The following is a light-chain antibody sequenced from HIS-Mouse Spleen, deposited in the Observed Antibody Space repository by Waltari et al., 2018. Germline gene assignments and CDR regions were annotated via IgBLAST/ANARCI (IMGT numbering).Light chain of an antibody. CDR1: SSAVGSYNL. Sequence: QSALTQPASVSGSPGQSITISCTGTSSAVGSYNLFSWYQQHPGNAPKLMIYEGRKRPSGISNRCAGYKSGNTASLTISGLQAEDEADYYCCSYAGSSPYVVFGGGTKLTVL. CDR3: CSYAGSSPYVV. CDR2: EGR. V-gene: IGLV2-23*01. J-gene: IGLJ2*01.